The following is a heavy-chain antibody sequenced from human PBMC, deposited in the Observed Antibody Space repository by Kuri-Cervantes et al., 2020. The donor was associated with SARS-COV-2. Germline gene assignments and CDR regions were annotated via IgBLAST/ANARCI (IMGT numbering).Heavy chain of an antibody. CDR1: GFTFSSYA. J-gene: IGHJ5*02. CDR2: ISGSGGST. D-gene: IGHD2-2*01. CDR3: AKARGDIVVVPAAPFDP. Sequence: GESLKISCAASGFTFSSYAMSWVRQAPGKGLEWVSAISGSGGSTYYADSVKGRFTISRDNSKNTLYLHMNSLRAEDTAVYYCAKARGDIVVVPAAPFDPWGQGSLVTVSS. V-gene: IGHV3-23*01.